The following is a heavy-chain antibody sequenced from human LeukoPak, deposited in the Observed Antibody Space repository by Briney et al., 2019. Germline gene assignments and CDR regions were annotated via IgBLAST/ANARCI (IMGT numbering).Heavy chain of an antibody. CDR1: GGSISSYY. V-gene: IGHV4-59*01. Sequence: SETLSLTCTVSGGSISSYYWNWIRQPPGKGLEWIGYIYYSGSTDYNPSLKSRVTISVDTSKNQFSLKLSSVTAADTAVYYCAREGSVGATTSYYYYMDVWGKGTTVTVSS. CDR3: AREGSVGATTSYYYYMDV. J-gene: IGHJ6*03. D-gene: IGHD1-26*01. CDR2: IYYSGST.